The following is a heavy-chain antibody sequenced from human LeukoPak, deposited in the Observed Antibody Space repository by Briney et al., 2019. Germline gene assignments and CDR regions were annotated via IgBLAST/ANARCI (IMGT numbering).Heavy chain of an antibody. Sequence: GGSLRLSCAASGFTVSSYAMSWVRQAPGKGLEWVSAISGSGGSTYYADSVKGRFTISRDNAKNSLYLQMNSLRAEDTAVYYCAREWEYYDILTGTTASFDYWGQGTLVTVSS. J-gene: IGHJ4*02. D-gene: IGHD3-9*01. V-gene: IGHV3-23*01. CDR3: AREWEYYDILTGTTASFDY. CDR1: GFTVSSYA. CDR2: ISGSGGST.